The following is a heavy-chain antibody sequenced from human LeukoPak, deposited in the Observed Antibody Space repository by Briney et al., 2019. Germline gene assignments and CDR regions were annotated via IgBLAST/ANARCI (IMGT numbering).Heavy chain of an antibody. J-gene: IGHJ4*02. D-gene: IGHD5-12*01. CDR1: GFTFSGYW. V-gene: IGHV3-74*01. Sequence: PGGSLRLSCVASGFTFSGYWMHWVRQTPGKGLVWVSRVHGDGSSTDYADSVKGRFTISRDNARNTLYLQMNSLRADDTAVYHCARDLWDSGYDYWGQGTLVTVSS. CDR2: VHGDGSST. CDR3: ARDLWDSGYDY.